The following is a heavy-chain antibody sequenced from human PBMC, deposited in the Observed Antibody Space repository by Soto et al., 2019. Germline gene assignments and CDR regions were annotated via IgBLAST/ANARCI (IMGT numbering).Heavy chain of an antibody. Sequence: GGSLRLSCAASGCTFSGYSLNWVRQAPGKGLEWVSSISSGSSYIYDADSVKGRFTISRDNAKNSLYLQMNSLRAEDTAVYYCARVISGDSNRKRYYYYTMDVWGQGTTVPVSS. CDR1: GCTFSGYS. D-gene: IGHD4-4*01. V-gene: IGHV3-21*01. CDR2: ISSGSSYI. J-gene: IGHJ6*02. CDR3: ARVISGDSNRKRYYYYTMDV.